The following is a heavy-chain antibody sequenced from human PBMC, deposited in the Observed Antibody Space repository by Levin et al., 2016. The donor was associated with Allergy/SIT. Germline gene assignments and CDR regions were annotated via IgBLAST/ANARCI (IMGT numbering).Heavy chain of an antibody. J-gene: IGHJ6*02. V-gene: IGHV1-18*04. Sequence: ASVKVSCKASGYTFSNYGLTWVRQGPGQRLEWMGWISGDTGDTKYSQKFQDRVALTADTSTGTAYMEMKSLRSDDTAVYYCARDHNSYDNILTLYYNYYGMDVWGLGTTVTVSS. D-gene: IGHD3-10*01. CDR3: ARDHNSYDNILTLYYNYYGMDV. CDR2: ISGDTGDT. CDR1: GYTFSNYG.